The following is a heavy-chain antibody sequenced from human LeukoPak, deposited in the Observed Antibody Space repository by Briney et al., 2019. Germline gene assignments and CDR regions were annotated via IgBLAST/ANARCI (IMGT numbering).Heavy chain of an antibody. CDR3: ARAGGEFSSGWYGGIDY. V-gene: IGHV3-23*01. CDR1: GFTFSSYA. Sequence: GGSLRLSCAASGFTFSSYAMSWVRQAPGKGLEWVSAISGSGGSTYYADSVKGRFTISRENAKNSLYLQMNSLRAGDTAVYYCARAGGEFSSGWYGGIDYWGQGTLVTVSS. CDR2: ISGSGGST. D-gene: IGHD6-19*01. J-gene: IGHJ4*02.